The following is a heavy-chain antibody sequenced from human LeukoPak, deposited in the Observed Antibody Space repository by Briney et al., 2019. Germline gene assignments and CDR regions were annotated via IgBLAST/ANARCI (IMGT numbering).Heavy chain of an antibody. CDR2: ISSSGSTI. V-gene: IGHV3-48*03. CDR1: GFTFSSYE. D-gene: IGHD2-15*01. J-gene: IGHJ3*02. CDR3: ARDCRGGSCYGPYDAFDI. Sequence: GGSLRLSCAASGFTFSSYEMNWVRQAPGKGLEWVSYISSSGSTIYYADSVKGRFTISRDNAKNSLYLQMNSLRAEDTAVYYCARDCRGGSCYGPYDAFDIWGQGTMVTVSS.